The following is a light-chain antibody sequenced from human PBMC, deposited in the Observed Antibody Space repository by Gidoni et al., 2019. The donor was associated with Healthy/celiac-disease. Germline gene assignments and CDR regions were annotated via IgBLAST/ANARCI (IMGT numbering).Light chain of an antibody. J-gene: IGLJ2*01. CDR1: KLGDKY. Sequence: SYALTQPPSVSVSPGQTASITCSGDKLGDKYACWYQQKPGQSPVLVIYQDSKRPSGIPELFSVSNSGNTATLTISGTQAMDEAYYYCQAWDSSTHVVFGGGTKLTVL. CDR3: QAWDSSTHVV. CDR2: QDS. V-gene: IGLV3-1*01.